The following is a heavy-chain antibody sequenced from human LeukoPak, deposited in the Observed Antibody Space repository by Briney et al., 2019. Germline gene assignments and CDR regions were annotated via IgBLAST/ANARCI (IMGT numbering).Heavy chain of an antibody. CDR3: AHIVVVPAANSYAFDI. D-gene: IGHD2-2*01. V-gene: IGHV3-21*01. CDR2: ISSSSSYI. J-gene: IGHJ3*02. CDR1: GFTFSSYS. Sequence: GGSLRLSCAASGFTFSSYSMNWVRQAPGKGLEWVSSISSSSSYIYYVDSVKGRFTISRDNAKNSLYLQMNSLRAEDTAVYYCAHIVVVPAANSYAFDIWGQGTMVTVSS.